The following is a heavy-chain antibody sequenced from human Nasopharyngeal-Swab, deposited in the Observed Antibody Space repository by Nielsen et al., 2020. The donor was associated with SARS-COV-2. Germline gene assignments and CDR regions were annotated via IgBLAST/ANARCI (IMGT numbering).Heavy chain of an antibody. Sequence: ASVKVSCKASGYTFTGYYMHWVRQAPGQGLEWMGWINPNSGGTNYAQKFQGWVTMTRDTPISTAYMELSRLRSDDTAVYYCARDGIAVAGTDYYGMDVWGQGTTVTVSS. CDR2: INPNSGGT. D-gene: IGHD6-19*01. V-gene: IGHV1-2*04. CDR1: GYTFTGYY. CDR3: ARDGIAVAGTDYYGMDV. J-gene: IGHJ6*02.